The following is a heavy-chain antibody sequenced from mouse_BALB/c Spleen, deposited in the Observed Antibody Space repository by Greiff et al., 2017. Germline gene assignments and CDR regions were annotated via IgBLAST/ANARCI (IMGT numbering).Heavy chain of an antibody. D-gene: IGHD2-14*01. CDR1: GFTFSSYA. Sequence: EVKVVESGGGLVKPGGSLKLSCAASGFTFSSYAMSWVRQTPEKRLEWVAYISNGGGSTYYPDTVKGRFTISRDNAKNTLYLQMSSLKSEDTAMYYCARRGYDRPTAYAMDYWGQGTSVTVSS. V-gene: IGHV5-12-2*01. CDR3: ARRGYDRPTAYAMDY. J-gene: IGHJ4*01. CDR2: ISNGGGST.